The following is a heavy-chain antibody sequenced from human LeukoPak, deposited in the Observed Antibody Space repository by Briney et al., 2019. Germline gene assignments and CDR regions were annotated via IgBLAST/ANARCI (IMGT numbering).Heavy chain of an antibody. CDR3: ASWDVEWPADSGYY. D-gene: IGHD3-3*01. CDR2: ISSSSSYI. J-gene: IGHJ4*02. CDR1: GFTFSSYS. V-gene: IGHV3-21*01. Sequence: KSGGSLRLSCAASGFTFSSYSMNWVRQAPGKGLEWVSSISSSSSYIYYADSVKGRFTISRDNAKNSLYLQMNSLRAEDTAVYYCASWDVEWPADSGYYWGQGTLVTVSS.